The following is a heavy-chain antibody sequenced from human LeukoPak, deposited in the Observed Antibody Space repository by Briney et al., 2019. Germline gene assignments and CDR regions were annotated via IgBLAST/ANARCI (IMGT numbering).Heavy chain of an antibody. J-gene: IGHJ4*02. V-gene: IGHV3-53*01. D-gene: IGHD3-9*01. Sequence: SGGSLRLSCAASGFTVSSNYMSWVRQAPGKGLEWVSVIYSGGSTYYADSVKGRFTISRDNSKNTLYLQMNSLRAEDTAVYYCARGSYDILTGYRSLDYWGQGTLVTVSS. CDR2: IYSGGST. CDR3: ARGSYDILTGYRSLDY. CDR1: GFTVSSNY.